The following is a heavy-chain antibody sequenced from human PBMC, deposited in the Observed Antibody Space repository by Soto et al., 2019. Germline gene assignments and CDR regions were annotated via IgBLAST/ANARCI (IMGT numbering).Heavy chain of an antibody. CDR1: GGTSSTYT. Sequence: ASVKVSCKASGGTSSTYTINWVRQAPGQGLEWMGRIIPVLGIVNYAQKFQGRVTITADKSTTTAYMELSSLRSEDTAVYYCARGYCSGGSCYHSFDYWGQGTQVTVS. J-gene: IGHJ4*02. D-gene: IGHD2-15*01. CDR2: IIPVLGIV. CDR3: ARGYCSGGSCYHSFDY. V-gene: IGHV1-69*02.